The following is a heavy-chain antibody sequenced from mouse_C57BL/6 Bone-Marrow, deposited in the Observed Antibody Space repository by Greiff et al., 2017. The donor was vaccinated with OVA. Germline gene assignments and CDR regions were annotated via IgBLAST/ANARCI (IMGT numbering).Heavy chain of an antibody. CDR2: ISNGGGST. Sequence: EVQRVESGGGLVQPGGSLKLSCAASGFTFSDYYMYWVRQTPEKRLEWVAYISNGGGSTYYPDTVKGRFTISRDNAKNTLYLQMSRLKSEDTAMYYCARHGIVTRYYAMDYWGQGTSVTVSS. D-gene: IGHD2-5*01. J-gene: IGHJ4*01. CDR1: GFTFSDYY. V-gene: IGHV5-12*01. CDR3: ARHGIVTRYYAMDY.